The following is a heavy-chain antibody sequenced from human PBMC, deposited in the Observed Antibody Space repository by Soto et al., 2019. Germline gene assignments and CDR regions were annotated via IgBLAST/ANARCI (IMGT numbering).Heavy chain of an antibody. V-gene: IGHV3-33*01. CDR1: GFTFSSYG. D-gene: IGHD2-2*01. J-gene: IGHJ3*02. Sequence: PGGSLRLSCAASGFTFSSYGMHWVRQAPGKGLEWVALIWFDGIDKYYVDSVKGRFTISRDNSKNTVHLQMNSLRVEGTAVYYCARLYCSSSSCYSVGAFDIRGQGTVVTVSS. CDR3: ARLYCSSSSCYSVGAFDI. CDR2: IWFDGIDK.